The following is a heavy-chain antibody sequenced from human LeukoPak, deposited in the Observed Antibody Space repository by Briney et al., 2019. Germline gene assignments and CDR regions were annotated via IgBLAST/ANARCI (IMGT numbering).Heavy chain of an antibody. CDR2: IYPGDSDT. V-gene: IGHV5-51*01. CDR3: ARGKIGYSYGSYY. J-gene: IGHJ4*02. CDR1: GYSFTMYW. D-gene: IGHD5-18*01. Sequence: GESLKISCKGSGYSFTMYWIAWVRQMPGKGLEWMGIIYPGDSDTRYSPSFQGQVTISVDKSITTAYLQWSSLKASDTAMYYCARGKIGYSYGSYYWGQGTLVTVSS.